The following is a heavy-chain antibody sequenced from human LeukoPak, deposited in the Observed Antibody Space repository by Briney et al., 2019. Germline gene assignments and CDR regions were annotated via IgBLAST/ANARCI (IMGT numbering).Heavy chain of an antibody. D-gene: IGHD5-24*01. CDR3: ARDNGYNYLLLF. Sequence: SETLSLTCAVYGGSFSSYYWSWIRQPAGKGLEWIGRIYTSGSTNYNPSLKSRVTMSVDTSKNQFSLKLSSVTAADTAVYYCARDNGYNYLLLFWGQGTLVTVSS. CDR1: GGSFSSYY. J-gene: IGHJ4*02. CDR2: IYTSGST. V-gene: IGHV4-4*07.